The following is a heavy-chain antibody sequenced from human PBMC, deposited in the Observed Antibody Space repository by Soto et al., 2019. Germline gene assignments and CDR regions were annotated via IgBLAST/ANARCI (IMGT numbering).Heavy chain of an antibody. CDR2: INAGNGNT. J-gene: IGHJ6*02. D-gene: IGHD6-6*01. V-gene: IGHV1-3*01. CDR1: GYTFTTYA. Sequence: ASVKVSCKASGYTFTTYAMHWVRQAPGQRLEWMGWINAGNGNTKYSQKFQGRVTITRDTSASTAYMELSSLRSEDTAVYYCARDLSYGISSYYYYYGMDVWGQGTTVTVSS. CDR3: ARDLSYGISSYYYYYGMDV.